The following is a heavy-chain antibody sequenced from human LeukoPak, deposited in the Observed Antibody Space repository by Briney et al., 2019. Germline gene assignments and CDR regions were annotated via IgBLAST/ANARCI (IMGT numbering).Heavy chain of an antibody. Sequence: ASVKVSCKASGYTFTNYYMHWVRQAPGQGLEWMGIINPSGGSTSYAQKFQGRVTVTRNTSISTAYMELSSLRSEDTAVYYCARESEVGRFLEWPFDCWGQGTLATVSS. CDR3: ARESEVGRFLEWPFDC. CDR1: GYTFTNYY. V-gene: IGHV1-46*01. J-gene: IGHJ4*02. CDR2: INPSGGST. D-gene: IGHD3-3*01.